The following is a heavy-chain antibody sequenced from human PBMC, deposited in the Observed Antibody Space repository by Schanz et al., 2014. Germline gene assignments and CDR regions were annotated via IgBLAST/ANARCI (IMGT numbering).Heavy chain of an antibody. Sequence: QVQLVQSGAEVKEPGASVKVSCKASGYTFTSNVITWVRQAPGQGLEWMGWINTYNGDTAYAQKMQGRVSMTTETAASTAYMELRSLKPDDTAVYYCARSGYCSDSGCCSLGIEYWGQGTLVTVSS. J-gene: IGHJ4*02. CDR1: GYTFTSNV. D-gene: IGHD2-15*01. CDR2: INTYNGDT. V-gene: IGHV1-18*04. CDR3: ARSGYCSDSGCCSLGIEY.